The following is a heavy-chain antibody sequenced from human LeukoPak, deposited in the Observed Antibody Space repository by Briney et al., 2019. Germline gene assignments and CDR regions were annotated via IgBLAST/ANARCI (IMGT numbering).Heavy chain of an antibody. J-gene: IGHJ6*03. CDR2: ISSSSSYI. D-gene: IGHD1-26*01. CDR1: GFTFSSYS. V-gene: IGHV3-21*01. CDR3: ARSGSYYYYYYYMDV. Sequence: PGGPLRLSCAASGFTFSSYSMIWVRQAPGKGLEGVSSISSSSSYIYYADSVKGRFTISRDNAKNSLYLQMNSLRAEDTAVYYCARSGSYYYYYYYMDVWGKGTTVTVSS.